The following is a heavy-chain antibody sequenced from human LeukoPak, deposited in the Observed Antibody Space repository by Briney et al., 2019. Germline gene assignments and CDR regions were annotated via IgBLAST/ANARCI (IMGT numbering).Heavy chain of an antibody. CDR3: AREYDLQH. CDR1: GFTFSSYW. CDR2: IKQDGSEK. J-gene: IGHJ1*01. Sequence: AGSMRLSCAASGFTFSSYWMSCVRQAPGKGLEWVANIKQDGSEKYYVDSVKGRFTISRDNAKNSLYLQMNSLGAEDTAVYYCAREYDLQHWGQGTLVTVSS. D-gene: IGHD3-16*01. V-gene: IGHV3-7*01.